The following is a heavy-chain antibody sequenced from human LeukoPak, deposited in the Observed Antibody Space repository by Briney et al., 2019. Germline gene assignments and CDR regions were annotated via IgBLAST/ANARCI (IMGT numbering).Heavy chain of an antibody. V-gene: IGHV4-31*03. D-gene: IGHD6-13*01. CDR1: GGSISSGGYY. Sequence: PSETLSLTCTVSGGSISSGGYYWSWIRQHPGKGLEWIGYIYYTGSTYYNPSLKSRVTISVDTSKNHFSLKLSSVTAADTAVYYCARDLAAAGSDYFDYWGQGSLVTVSS. CDR2: IYYTGST. J-gene: IGHJ4*02. CDR3: ARDLAAAGSDYFDY.